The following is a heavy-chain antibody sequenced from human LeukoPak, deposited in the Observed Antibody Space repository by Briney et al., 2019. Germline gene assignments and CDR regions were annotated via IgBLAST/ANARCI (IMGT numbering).Heavy chain of an antibody. D-gene: IGHD2-15*01. Sequence: GGSLRLSCAASGFTFSSYAMHWVRQAPGKGLEWVAFISYDGSNKYYADSVKGRFTISRDNSKNTLYLQMNSLRAEDTAVYYCARDAYCSGGSCYAYFDYWGQGTLVTVSS. J-gene: IGHJ4*02. CDR3: ARDAYCSGGSCYAYFDY. V-gene: IGHV3-30*04. CDR1: GFTFSSYA. CDR2: ISYDGSNK.